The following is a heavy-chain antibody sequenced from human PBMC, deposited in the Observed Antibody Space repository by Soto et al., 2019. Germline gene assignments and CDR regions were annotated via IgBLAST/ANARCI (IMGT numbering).Heavy chain of an antibody. CDR2: VSGSGGST. V-gene: IGHV3-74*01. J-gene: IGHJ4*02. Sequence: GGSLRLSCAASGFTFSSSWMHWVRQAPGKGLVWVSGVSGSGGSTYYADSVKGRFTISRDNSKNTLYLQMNSLRAEDTAVYYCAKDFFYYDSSGYYQLDYWGQRSLVTVSS. CDR1: GFTFSSSW. D-gene: IGHD3-22*01. CDR3: AKDFFYYDSSGYYQLDY.